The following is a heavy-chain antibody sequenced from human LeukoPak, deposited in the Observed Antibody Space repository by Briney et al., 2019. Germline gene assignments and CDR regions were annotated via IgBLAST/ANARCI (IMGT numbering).Heavy chain of an antibody. Sequence: ASVNVSCKASGYTFTSYGISWVRQAPGQGLEWMGWISAYNGNTNYAQKLQGRVTMTTDTSTSTAYMELRSLRSDDTAVYYCARDSPTKYYYVSSGLDYWGQGTLVTVSS. J-gene: IGHJ4*02. D-gene: IGHD3-22*01. CDR3: ARDSPTKYYYVSSGLDY. V-gene: IGHV1-18*01. CDR2: ISAYNGNT. CDR1: GYTFTSYG.